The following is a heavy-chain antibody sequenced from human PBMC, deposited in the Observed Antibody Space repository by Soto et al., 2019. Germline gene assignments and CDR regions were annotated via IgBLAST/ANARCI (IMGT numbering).Heavy chain of an antibody. V-gene: IGHV4-34*01. CDR1: GGSFSGYY. CDR2: INHSGST. Sequence: SETLSLSCAVYGGSFSGYYWSWIRQPPGKWLEWIGEINHSGSTNYNPSLKSRVTISVDTSKNQFSLKLSSVTAADTDVYYCSSSSLGMDVWGQGTTVTVYS. D-gene: IGHD6-6*01. CDR3: SSSSLGMDV. J-gene: IGHJ6*02.